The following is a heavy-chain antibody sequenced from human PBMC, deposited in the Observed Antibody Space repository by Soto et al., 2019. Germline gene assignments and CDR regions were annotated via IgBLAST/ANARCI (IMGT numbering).Heavy chain of an antibody. CDR3: ALGAGADAFDL. CDR2: IIPVIDTA. D-gene: IGHD1-26*01. V-gene: IGHV1-69*06. CDR1: GGTFN. Sequence: SVKVSCKVSGGTFNIRWVRQAPGQGLEWMGGIIPVIDTAYYSRKFQGRVVISADRATNIVYMEMMSLTLEATAVYYCALGAGADAFDLWGQGTMVTVSS. J-gene: IGHJ3*01.